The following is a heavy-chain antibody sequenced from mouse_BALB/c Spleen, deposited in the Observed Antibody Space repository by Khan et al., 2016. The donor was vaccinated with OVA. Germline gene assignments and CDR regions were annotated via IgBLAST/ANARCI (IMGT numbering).Heavy chain of an antibody. Sequence: EVQLVESGPGLVKPSQSLSLTCTVTGYSITSDYAWNWIRQFPGNKLEWMGYISSTGSTSYNPSLKSRISITRDTSKNQFFLQLKSVTTEDTATYYCGRSRYYSYGYAVDCWGRGTSVTVSS. V-gene: IGHV3-2*02. CDR2: ISSTGST. CDR3: GRSRYYSYGYAVDC. J-gene: IGHJ4*01. CDR1: GYSITSDYA. D-gene: IGHD2-14*01.